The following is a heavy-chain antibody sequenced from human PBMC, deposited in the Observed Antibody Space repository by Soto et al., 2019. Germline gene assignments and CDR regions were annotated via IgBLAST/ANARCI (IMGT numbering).Heavy chain of an antibody. J-gene: IGHJ5*02. CDR2: IFYTGST. D-gene: IGHD3-3*01. CDR3: ARDTTIFGVALQTGFDP. Sequence: KPSETLSLACTVSSGSITSCGDYWDWIRQHPGKGLEWIGYIFYTGSTRYNSALQSRVSISLDSTKNHFSLTLTSVTAADTAIYYCARDTTIFGVALQTGFDPWGQGILVTVSS. CDR1: SGSITSCGDY. V-gene: IGHV4-31*03.